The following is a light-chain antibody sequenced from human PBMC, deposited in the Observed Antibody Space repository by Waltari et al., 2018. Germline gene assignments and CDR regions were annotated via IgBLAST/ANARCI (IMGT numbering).Light chain of an antibody. CDR3: QSYDSSLSGSV. J-gene: IGLJ2*01. CDR1: SSNIGAGYD. V-gene: IGLV1-40*01. Sequence: QSVLTQPPSVSGAPGQRVTISCPGTSSNIGAGYDVHWYQQLPGTAPKLLIYGNSDRPSGVPDRFSGSKSGPSASLAITGLQAEDEADYYCQSYDSSLSGSVFGGGTKLTVL. CDR2: GNS.